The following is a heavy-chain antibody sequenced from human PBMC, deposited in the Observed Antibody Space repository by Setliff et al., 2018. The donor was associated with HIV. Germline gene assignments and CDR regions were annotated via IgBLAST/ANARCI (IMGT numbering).Heavy chain of an antibody. CDR3: ARASFYFESSRYYSTVSGFDY. V-gene: IGHV4-39*07. D-gene: IGHD3-22*01. CDR2: VYYAGNT. Sequence: SETLSLTCSVSGGSLSGSSYYWGWTRQPPGKGLEWIGSVYYAGNTNYNPALRSRVTISVDTSKRQLSLKLSSVTAADTAIYFCARASFYFESSRYYSTVSGFDYWGQGTLVTVSS. J-gene: IGHJ4*02. CDR1: GGSLSGSSYY.